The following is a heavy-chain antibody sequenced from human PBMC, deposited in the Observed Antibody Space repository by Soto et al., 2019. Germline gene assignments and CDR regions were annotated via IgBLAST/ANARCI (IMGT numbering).Heavy chain of an antibody. V-gene: IGHV1-58*01. CDR3: VGEKPNYYGMDD. CDR2: IVVGSGNT. Sequence: SVQVSCEASGFTFSSSAVQWVRQARGQRLEWIGWIVVGSGNTYYAQKFQERVTIGWDMTTSTAYMEMSSLRSEDTAVYYCVGEKPNYYGMDDWGHGTTFTVSS. CDR1: GFTFSSSA. J-gene: IGHJ6*02.